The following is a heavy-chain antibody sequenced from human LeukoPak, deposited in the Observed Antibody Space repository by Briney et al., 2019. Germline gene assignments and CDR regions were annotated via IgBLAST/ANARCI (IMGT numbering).Heavy chain of an antibody. J-gene: IGHJ4*02. V-gene: IGHV4-34*01. CDR2: INHSGST. CDR1: GGSFSGYY. CDR3: ARVWFGDDY. Sequence: SETLSLTCAVYGGSFSGYYWSWIRQPPGKGLEWIGEINHSGSTNYNPSLKSRVTISVDTSKNQFPLKLSSVTAADTAVYYCARVWFGDDYWGQGTLVTVSS. D-gene: IGHD3-10*01.